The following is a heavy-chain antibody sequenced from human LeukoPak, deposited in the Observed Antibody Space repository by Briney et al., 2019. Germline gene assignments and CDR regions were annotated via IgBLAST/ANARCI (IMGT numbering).Heavy chain of an antibody. Sequence: PGGSLRLSCTASGFTFDNYAMSWFRQAPGKGLEWVGFIRSKIYGGTTEYAASVKGRFTISRDDSKSIAYLQMTSLKSEDTAVYYCVRYSGDADYWGQETLVTVSS. J-gene: IGHJ4*02. CDR2: IRSKIYGGTT. CDR1: GFTFDNYA. V-gene: IGHV3-49*03. D-gene: IGHD5-12*01. CDR3: VRYSGDADY.